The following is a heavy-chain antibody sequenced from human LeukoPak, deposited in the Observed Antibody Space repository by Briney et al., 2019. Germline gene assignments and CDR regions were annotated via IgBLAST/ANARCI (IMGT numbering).Heavy chain of an antibody. CDR2: INPNSGGT. J-gene: IGHJ3*02. CDR1: GYTFTGYY. V-gene: IGHV1-2*02. CDR3: ASEGVFGPHHDAFDI. Sequence: ASVKVSCKASGYTFTGYYMYWVRQAPGQGLEWMGWINPNSGGTNYAQKFQGRVTMTRDTSISTAYMELSRLRSDDTAVYYCASEGVFGPHHDAFDIWGQGTMVTVSS. D-gene: IGHD3-10*02.